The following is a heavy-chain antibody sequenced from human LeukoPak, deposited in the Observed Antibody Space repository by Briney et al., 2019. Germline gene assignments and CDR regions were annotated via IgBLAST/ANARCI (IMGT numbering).Heavy chain of an antibody. V-gene: IGHV1-3*01. CDR1: GDSFSTYT. D-gene: IGHD5-24*01. CDR2: INAGNGNT. Sequence: ASVKVSCKASGDSFSTYTMNWVRQTPGQRLEWMGWINAGNGNTKYSQKFQGRVTITRDTSASTGYMQMRSLRSEDTAVYYCAREIDRDDYNRFFDYWGQGTLVTASS. J-gene: IGHJ4*02. CDR3: AREIDRDDYNRFFDY.